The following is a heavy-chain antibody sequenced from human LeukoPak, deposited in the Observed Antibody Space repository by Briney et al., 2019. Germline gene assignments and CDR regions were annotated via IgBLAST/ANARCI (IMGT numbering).Heavy chain of an antibody. CDR2: ISGGTTYT. CDR3: ARTLRDLYSFDY. J-gene: IGHJ4*02. D-gene: IGHD3-16*01. CDR1: GFTFSDYH. Sequence: PGGSLRLSCAASGFTFSDYHMSWIRQAPGKGLEWVSYISGGTTYTNYADSVRGRFTISRDNAQNSLYLQMDSLRAEDTAVYYCARTLRDLYSFDYWGQGTLVTVSS. V-gene: IGHV3-11*03.